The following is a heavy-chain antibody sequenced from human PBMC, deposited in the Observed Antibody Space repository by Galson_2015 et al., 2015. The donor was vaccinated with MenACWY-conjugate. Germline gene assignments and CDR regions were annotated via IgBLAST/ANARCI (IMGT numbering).Heavy chain of an antibody. J-gene: IGHJ6*03. D-gene: IGHD6-6*01. Sequence: SLRLSCAASGFSFRSNAMSWARQAPGKGLEWVSAISASGGCTYYPDYAKGRFTISRDNSKNTLFLEMNSLRGEDTALYYCVKERGSLSHNYYFYFMDVWGKGTTVTVS. CDR1: GFSFRSNA. CDR2: ISASGGCT. CDR3: VKERGSLSHNYYFYFMDV. V-gene: IGHV3-23*01.